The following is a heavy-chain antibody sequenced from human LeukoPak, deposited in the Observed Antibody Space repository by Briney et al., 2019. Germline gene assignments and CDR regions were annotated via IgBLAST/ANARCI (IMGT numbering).Heavy chain of an antibody. CDR1: GGSISCSSYY. J-gene: IGHJ5*02. V-gene: IGHV4-39*07. D-gene: IGHD2-8*01. Sequence: SETLSLTCTVSGGSISCSSYYWGWIRQPPGKGLEWIGSIYYSGSTYYNPSLKSRVTISVDTSKNQFSLKLSSVTAADTAVYYCARSGTRYCTNGVCYKTPYNWFDPWGQGTLVTVSS. CDR3: ARSGTRYCTNGVCYKTPYNWFDP. CDR2: IYYSGST.